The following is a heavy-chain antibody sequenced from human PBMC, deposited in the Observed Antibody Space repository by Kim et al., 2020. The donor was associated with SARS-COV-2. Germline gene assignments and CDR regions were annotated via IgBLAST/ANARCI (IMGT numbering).Heavy chain of an antibody. J-gene: IGHJ5*02. CDR3: ARGSPPIGWFDP. V-gene: IGHV4-34*13. Sequence: NHNPSLESGVTITVDPSKNQFALELGSVTAEDTAVYYCARGSPPIGWFDPWGQGTLVTVSS.